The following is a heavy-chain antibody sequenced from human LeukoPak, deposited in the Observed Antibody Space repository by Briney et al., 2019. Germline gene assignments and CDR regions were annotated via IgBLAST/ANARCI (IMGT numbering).Heavy chain of an antibody. CDR2: IDPSDSYT. V-gene: IGHV5-10-1*01. J-gene: IGHJ5*02. CDR3: ARERPYSRRYPHWFDP. Sequence: GESLKISCKGSGYSFTSYWISWVRQMPGKGLEWMGRIDPSDSYTNYSPSFQGHVTISADKSISTAYLQWSSLKASDTAMYYCARERPYSRRYPHWFDPWGQGTLVTVSS. D-gene: IGHD6-25*01. CDR1: GYSFTSYW.